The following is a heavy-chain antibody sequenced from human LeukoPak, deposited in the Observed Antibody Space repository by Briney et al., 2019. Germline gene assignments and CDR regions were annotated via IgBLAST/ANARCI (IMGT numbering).Heavy chain of an antibody. CDR2: IGTAGDT. J-gene: IGHJ3*02. CDR1: GFTFSSYD. CDR3: ARDLYGSAFDI. V-gene: IGHV3-13*01. D-gene: IGHD3-10*01. Sequence: GGSLRLSCAASGFTFSSYDMHWVRQATGKGLEWVSAIGTAGDTYYPGSVKGRFTISRENAKNSLYLQMNSLRAGDTAVYYCARDLYGSAFDIWGQGTMVTVSS.